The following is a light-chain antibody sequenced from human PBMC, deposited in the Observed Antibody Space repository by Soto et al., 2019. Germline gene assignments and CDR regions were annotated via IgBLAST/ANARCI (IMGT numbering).Light chain of an antibody. J-gene: IGKJ1*01. CDR3: QQYGDSTWT. Sequence: ILLTQSPGTLSLSPGKRAILSCRASQSVSSSYLAWFQQKPGQAPRLLIYGASSRATGIPDRFSGSGSGTDFTLTISRLEPEDFAVYYCQQYGDSTWTFGQGTKVEIK. CDR2: GAS. CDR1: QSVSSSY. V-gene: IGKV3-20*01.